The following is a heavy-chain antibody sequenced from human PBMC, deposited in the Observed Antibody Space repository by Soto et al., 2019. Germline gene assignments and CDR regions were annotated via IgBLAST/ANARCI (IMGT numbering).Heavy chain of an antibody. D-gene: IGHD2-21*02. CDR1: GGSISRYY. Sequence: SETLSLTWTVSGGSISRYYWSWIRQPTGKGLEWIGYLYNTGSTIYNPSLKSRVTISVDTSKNQFSLKLNSVTAADTAVYYCARDLWGYCGTDCYPLDVWGQGTTVTVSS. CDR2: LYNTGST. J-gene: IGHJ6*02. CDR3: ARDLWGYCGTDCYPLDV. V-gene: IGHV4-59*01.